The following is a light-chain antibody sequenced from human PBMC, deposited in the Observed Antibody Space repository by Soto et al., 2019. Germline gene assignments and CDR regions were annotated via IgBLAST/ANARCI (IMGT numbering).Light chain of an antibody. CDR3: SSYAASNNLGV. J-gene: IGLJ2*01. V-gene: IGLV2-8*01. CDR2: EVS. CDR1: SSDVGGYNY. Sequence: QSVLTQPPSASGSPGQSVTISCIGTSSDVGGYNYVSWYQQHPGTAPKLMIYEVSKRPSGVPDRFSGSKSGNTASLTVSGLQAEDEADYYCSSYAASNNLGVFGGGTKLTVL.